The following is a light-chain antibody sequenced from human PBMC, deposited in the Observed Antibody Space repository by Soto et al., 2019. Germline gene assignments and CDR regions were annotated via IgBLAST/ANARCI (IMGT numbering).Light chain of an antibody. CDR3: QQSYSTMYT. CDR2: AAS. J-gene: IGKJ2*01. Sequence: DIQMTQSPSSLAPSVGDRVTITCRASQTISTSLNWYQQKPGKAPKLLIYAASSLQSGVPSRFSGSGSGTDFTLTISSLLPEDFATYYCQQSYSTMYTFGQGTKLEIK. V-gene: IGKV1-39*01. CDR1: QTISTS.